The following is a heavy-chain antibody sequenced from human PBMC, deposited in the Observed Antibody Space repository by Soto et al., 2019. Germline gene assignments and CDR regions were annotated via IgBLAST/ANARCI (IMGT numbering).Heavy chain of an antibody. Sequence: SETLSLTCTVSGGSISSSSYYWGWIRQPPGKGLEWIGSISSSGSTNYGPALKSRVTISMDTSKNQVSLNLSSVTDADTAVYYCARGRTAALIETRLFRVGFDLWGHGNLVTVSS. J-gene: IGHJ4*01. V-gene: IGHV4-39*07. CDR3: ARGRTAALIETRLFRVGFDL. CDR1: GGSISSSSYY. D-gene: IGHD3-10*01. CDR2: ISSSGST.